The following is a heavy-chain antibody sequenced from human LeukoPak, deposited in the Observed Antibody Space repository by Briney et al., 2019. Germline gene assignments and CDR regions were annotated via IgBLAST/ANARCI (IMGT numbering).Heavy chain of an antibody. Sequence: ASVKVSCKASGGTFSSYAISWVRQAPGHGLEWMGGIIPIFGTANYAQKFQGRVTITADKSTSTAYMELSSLRSEDTAVYYCARVGITMVRGVIGYYYYYMDVWGKGTTDTVSS. D-gene: IGHD3-10*01. V-gene: IGHV1-69*06. CDR2: IIPIFGTA. J-gene: IGHJ6*03. CDR1: GGTFSSYA. CDR3: ARVGITMVRGVIGYYYYYMDV.